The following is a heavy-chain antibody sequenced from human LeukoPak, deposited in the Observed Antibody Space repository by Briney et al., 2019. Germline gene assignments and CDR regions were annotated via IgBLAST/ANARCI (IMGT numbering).Heavy chain of an antibody. J-gene: IGHJ6*03. Sequence: PSETLSLTCTVSGGSISSSSYYWGWIRQPPGKGLEWIGSIYYSGSTYYNPSLKSRVTISVDTSKNQFSLKLSSVTAADTAVYYCARLARYGSGSYLGKYYYYYMDVWGKGTTVTVSS. CDR3: ARLARYGSGSYLGKYYYYYMDV. V-gene: IGHV4-39*01. CDR2: IYYSGST. CDR1: GGSISSSSYY. D-gene: IGHD3-10*01.